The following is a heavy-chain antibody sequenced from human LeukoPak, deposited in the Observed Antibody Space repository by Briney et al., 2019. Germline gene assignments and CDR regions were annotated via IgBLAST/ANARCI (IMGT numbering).Heavy chain of an antibody. Sequence: ASVKVSCKASGYTFTGYYMHWVRQAPGQGLEWMGWINPNSGGTNYAQKFQGRVTMTRDTSISTAYMELSRLSSVTAADTAVYYCARVTGYMIEDQFDYWGQGTLVTVSS. CDR2: INPNSGGT. CDR3: ARVTGYMIEDQFDY. D-gene: IGHD3-22*01. CDR1: GYTFTGYY. V-gene: IGHV1-2*02. J-gene: IGHJ4*02.